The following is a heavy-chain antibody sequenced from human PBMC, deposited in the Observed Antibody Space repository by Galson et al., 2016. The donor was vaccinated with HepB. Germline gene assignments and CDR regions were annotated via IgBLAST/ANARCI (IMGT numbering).Heavy chain of an antibody. V-gene: IGHV5-10-1*01. Sequence: QSGAEVKKPGESLRISCKGSGYRFSNYWITWVRQMPGKGLEWIGRIDPSDSYTNYSPSFQGHVTISADKSIHTAYVQWRSLKASDTAIYFWARGRWREGYNNDHLGYGAQGALVTVAS. CDR3: ARGRWREGYNNDHLGY. J-gene: IGHJ4*02. D-gene: IGHD5-24*01. CDR1: GYRFSNYW. CDR2: IDPSDSYT.